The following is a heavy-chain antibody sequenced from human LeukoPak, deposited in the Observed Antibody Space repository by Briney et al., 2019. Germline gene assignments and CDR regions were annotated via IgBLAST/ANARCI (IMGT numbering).Heavy chain of an antibody. V-gene: IGHV4-59*01. CDR2: IYYSGRT. CDR1: SGSISSYY. J-gene: IGHJ4*02. CDR3: ARGQKYRNGYTVTELGSGYFDY. D-gene: IGHD5-18*01. Sequence: SETLSLTCSVSSGSISSYYWSWIRQPPGKGLEWIGYIYYSGRTSYNPSLKSRVTISVDTSKNHFSLKLSSVTAADTAVYYCARGQKYRNGYTVTELGSGYFDYWGQGTLVTVSS.